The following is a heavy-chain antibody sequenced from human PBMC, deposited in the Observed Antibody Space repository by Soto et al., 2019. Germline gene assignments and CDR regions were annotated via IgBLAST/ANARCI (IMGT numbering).Heavy chain of an antibody. Sequence: QVQLVQSGAEVKKPGSSVKVTCKASGAIFSSSAISWVRQAPGQGVEWMGGILPIFGRTNYAQKFQGRVTITADESTRTAYMELSSLNSEDTAVYYCATGGRGYSYAPRFYLEYWGQGTLVTVSS. V-gene: IGHV1-69*01. J-gene: IGHJ4*02. CDR1: GAIFSSSA. D-gene: IGHD5-18*01. CDR2: ILPIFGRT. CDR3: ATGGRGYSYAPRFYLEY.